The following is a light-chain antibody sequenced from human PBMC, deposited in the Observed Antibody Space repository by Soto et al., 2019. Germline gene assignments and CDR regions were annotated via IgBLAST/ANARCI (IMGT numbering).Light chain of an antibody. CDR3: QQYNNRPRT. CDR1: QIVSSN. J-gene: IGKJ1*01. Sequence: EIVMPQSPATRSLSPGARATPSCRASQIVSSNVAWYQQKPGQAPRLLIYGASTRATGIPARFSGSGSGTEFTLTICSLQSEDFAVYYCQQYNNRPRTFGQGTKVDLK. CDR2: GAS. V-gene: IGKV3-15*01.